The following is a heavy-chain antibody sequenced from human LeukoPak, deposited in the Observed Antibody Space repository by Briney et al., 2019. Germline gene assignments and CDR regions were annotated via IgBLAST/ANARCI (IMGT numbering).Heavy chain of an antibody. CDR1: GFTLGGHD. J-gene: IGHJ4*02. Sequence: GGSLRLSRTASGFTLGGHDMHWVRQTPGDGLEWVAAVSAGHHAFYAGSVKGRFTVSREDAKNSLYLQMNSLRAGDTAVYYCVREARGYHYTYFDYWGQGSLVTVSS. V-gene: IGHV3-13*01. D-gene: IGHD5-18*01. CDR2: VSAGHHA. CDR3: VREARGYHYTYFDY.